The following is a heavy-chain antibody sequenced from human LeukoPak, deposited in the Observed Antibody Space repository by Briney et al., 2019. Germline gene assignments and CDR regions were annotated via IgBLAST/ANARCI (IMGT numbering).Heavy chain of an antibody. CDR3: ARHRDYGTGWYGFDY. CDR1: LDSTTSNF. J-gene: IGHJ4*02. D-gene: IGHD6-19*01. V-gene: IGHV4-4*02. CDR2: IHRSGSP. Sequence: SETLSLTCTVSLDSTTSNFWSWVRQPPGKGLEWIGEIHRSGSPNYNPSLQSRVTISIDRSRNQIVLELSSVTAADTAVYYCARHRDYGTGWYGFDYWGQGSLVTVSS.